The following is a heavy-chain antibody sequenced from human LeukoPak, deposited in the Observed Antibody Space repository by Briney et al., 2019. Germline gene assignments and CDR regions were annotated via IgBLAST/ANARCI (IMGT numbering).Heavy chain of an antibody. Sequence: GGSLRLSCAASGFTFRSFWMHWVRQVPGKGLVWVSHISSDGSTNYADSVEGRFTISRDNAKRTLYLQMSSLRAEDTAVYYCARSMSDAFDVWGQGTMVTVSS. V-gene: IGHV3-74*01. CDR1: GFTFRSFW. J-gene: IGHJ3*01. CDR3: ARSMSDAFDV. CDR2: ISSDGST.